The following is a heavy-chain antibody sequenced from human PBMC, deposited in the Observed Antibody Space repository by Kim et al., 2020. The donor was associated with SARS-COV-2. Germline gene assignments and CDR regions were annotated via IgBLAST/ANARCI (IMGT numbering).Heavy chain of an antibody. J-gene: IGHJ4*02. CDR2: GGST. CDR3: AKDRPFDY. Sequence: GGSTYYADSGKGRFTISRDNSKNTLYLQMNSLRAEDTAVYYCAKDRPFDYWGQGTLVTVSS. V-gene: IGHV3-23*01.